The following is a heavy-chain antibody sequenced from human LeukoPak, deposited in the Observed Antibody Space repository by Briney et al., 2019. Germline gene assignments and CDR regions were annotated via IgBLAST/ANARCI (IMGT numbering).Heavy chain of an antibody. V-gene: IGHV4-61*01. J-gene: IGHJ4*02. Sequence: SETLSLTCTVSGGSVSSGSYYWSWIRQPPGKGLEWIGYIYYSGSTNYNPSLKSRVTISVDTSKNQFSLKLTSLTAADTAVYYCAKGGKGFPLGLRFDSWGQGTLVSVSS. D-gene: IGHD2-21*01. CDR3: AKGGKGFPLGLRFDS. CDR2: IYYSGST. CDR1: GGSVSSGSYY.